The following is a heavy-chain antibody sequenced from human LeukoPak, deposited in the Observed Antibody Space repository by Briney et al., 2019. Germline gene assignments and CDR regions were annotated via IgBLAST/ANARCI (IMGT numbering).Heavy chain of an antibody. D-gene: IGHD3-10*01. CDR2: ISYDGGNK. CDR1: GFTFSRYA. Sequence: GGSPRLSCAASGFTFSRYAMHWVRQAPGKGLEWVAVISYDGGNKYYADSVKGRFTISRDKSKNTLYLQMNSLRAEDTAVYYCARDLGELLFHGAFDIWGQGTMVTVSS. J-gene: IGHJ3*02. V-gene: IGHV3-30*04. CDR3: ARDLGELLFHGAFDI.